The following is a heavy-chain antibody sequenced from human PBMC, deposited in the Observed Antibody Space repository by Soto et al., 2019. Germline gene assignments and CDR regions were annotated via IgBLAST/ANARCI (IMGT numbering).Heavy chain of an antibody. D-gene: IGHD3-3*01. CDR1: GGSFSGYY. Sequence: PSETLSLTCAVYGGSFSGYYWSWIRQPPGKGLEWIGEINHSGSTNYNPSLKSRVTISVDTSKNQFSLKLSSVTAADTAVYYCARRGVFGVVKGGLDPWGQGTLVTVS. CDR2: INHSGST. CDR3: ARRGVFGVVKGGLDP. V-gene: IGHV4-34*01. J-gene: IGHJ5*02.